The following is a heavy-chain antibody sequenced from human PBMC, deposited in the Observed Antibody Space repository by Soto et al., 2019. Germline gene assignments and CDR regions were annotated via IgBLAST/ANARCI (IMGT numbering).Heavy chain of an antibody. Sequence: EVQLLESGGGLVQPGGSLRLSCAASGFTFSSYAMSWVRQAPGKGLEWVSAISGSGGSTYYADSVKGRFTISRDNSKNTLYLQMNSLRAEDTAVYYCAKSGGRQRYYGSGSYGARYYYYYGMDVWGQGTTVTVSS. V-gene: IGHV3-23*01. D-gene: IGHD3-10*01. CDR1: GFTFSSYA. J-gene: IGHJ6*02. CDR3: AKSGGRQRYYGSGSYGARYYYYYGMDV. CDR2: ISGSGGST.